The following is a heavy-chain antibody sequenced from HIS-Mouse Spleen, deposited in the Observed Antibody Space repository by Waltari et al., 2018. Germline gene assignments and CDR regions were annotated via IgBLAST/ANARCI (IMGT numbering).Heavy chain of an antibody. Sequence: QLQLQESGPGLVKPSETLSLTCTVSGGSISSSSYYWGWIRQPPGKGLEWFGGIYYSGGTYYNPSLKSRVTRSVDTSKNQFALKLSSVTAADTAVYYCAREIPYSSSWYDWYFDLWGRGTLVTVSS. CDR3: AREIPYSSSWYDWYFDL. CDR1: GGSISSSSYY. D-gene: IGHD6-13*01. V-gene: IGHV4-39*07. CDR2: IYYSGGT. J-gene: IGHJ2*01.